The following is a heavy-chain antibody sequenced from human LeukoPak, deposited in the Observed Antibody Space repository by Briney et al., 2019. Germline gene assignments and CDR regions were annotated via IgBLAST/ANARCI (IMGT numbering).Heavy chain of an antibody. J-gene: IGHJ4*02. D-gene: IGHD3-22*01. V-gene: IGHV3-23*01. Sequence: GGSLRLSCAASGFTFTSYSMNWVRQAPGKGLEWVSTISGSGGSTYYADSVKGRFTISRDSSKNTLYLQMNSLRAEDTAVYYCAKDRRDSSGYYYGLGGYWGQGTLVTVSS. CDR1: GFTFTSYS. CDR3: AKDRRDSSGYYYGLGGY. CDR2: ISGSGGST.